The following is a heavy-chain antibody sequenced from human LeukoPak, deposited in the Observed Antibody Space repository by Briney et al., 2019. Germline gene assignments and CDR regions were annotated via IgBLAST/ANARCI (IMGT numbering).Heavy chain of an antibody. J-gene: IGHJ5*02. CDR2: IKGSATKT. V-gene: IGHV3-23*01. D-gene: IGHD3-10*01. CDR3: ARGRSSGSFNELLS. CDR1: GFTFSSVG. Sequence: GGSLRLSCAASGFTFSSVGMSWVRQAPGKGLEWVSGIKGSATKTYYADSVKGRFTISRDNFKNTLFLAMNDLRFEDSGIYYCARGRSSGSFNELLSWGQGTRVTVSS.